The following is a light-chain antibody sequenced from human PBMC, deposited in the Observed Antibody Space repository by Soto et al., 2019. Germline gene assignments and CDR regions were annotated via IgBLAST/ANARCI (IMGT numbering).Light chain of an antibody. Sequence: ETVMTQSPATLSVSPGERATLSCRASQSISSNLAWYQQKPGQAPRLLMFRTSTRATGVPARFSGSGSGTGFNITISSLQSEDFAVYYCQQYNNWPRATFGGGTKVDIK. J-gene: IGKJ4*01. CDR2: RTS. CDR3: QQYNNWPRAT. V-gene: IGKV3-15*01. CDR1: QSISSN.